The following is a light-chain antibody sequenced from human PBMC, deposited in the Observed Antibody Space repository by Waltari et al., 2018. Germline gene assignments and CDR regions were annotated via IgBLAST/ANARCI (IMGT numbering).Light chain of an antibody. Sequence: QTVVTQEPSLTVSPGGTVTLTCASSTGAVTSGYYPNWFQQRVGQAPRSMIYSSSEKHSWTPARFSGSLLGGKAALTLSGVQPEDEAEYFCLLYYGHAWVFGGGTKLTVL. CDR3: LLYYGHAWV. CDR1: TGAVTSGYY. CDR2: SSS. J-gene: IGLJ3*02. V-gene: IGLV7-43*01.